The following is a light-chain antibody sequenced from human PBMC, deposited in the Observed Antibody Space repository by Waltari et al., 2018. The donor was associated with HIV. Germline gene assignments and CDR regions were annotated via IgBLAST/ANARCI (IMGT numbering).Light chain of an antibody. CDR1: RTGFYNANSLNY. Sequence: DIVMTQSPDSLTVSLGERATINCRSSRTGFYNANSLNYLAWYQQKPRQSPNVLIYLASTRAFGVSDRFTGSGSGTNFSLTISSLQADDLAVYYCQQYYTLPPTFGGGTKVEIK. J-gene: IGKJ4*01. CDR2: LAS. CDR3: QQYYTLPPT. V-gene: IGKV4-1*01.